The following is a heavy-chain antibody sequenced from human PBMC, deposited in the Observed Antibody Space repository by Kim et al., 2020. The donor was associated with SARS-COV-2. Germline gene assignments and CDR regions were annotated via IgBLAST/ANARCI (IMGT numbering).Heavy chain of an antibody. CDR1: GGSISSENDY. D-gene: IGHD2-15*01. CDR3: AKYRGYCSDGWYYTGLDS. J-gene: IGHJ4*02. V-gene: IGHV4-61*02. Sequence: SETLSLTCTVAGGSISSENDYWSWIRQPAGKGLEWIGRIHYSGNTNYNSSLRSRVTISVDTSKNQFSLKLSSVTAADTAFYFCAKYRGYCSDGWYYTGLDSWGQGTLVTVSS. CDR2: IHYSGNT.